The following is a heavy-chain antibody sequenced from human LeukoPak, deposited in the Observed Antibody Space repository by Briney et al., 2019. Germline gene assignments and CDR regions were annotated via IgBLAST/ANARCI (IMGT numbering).Heavy chain of an antibody. D-gene: IGHD4-17*01. V-gene: IGHV3-30*18. CDR2: ISYDGSVK. Sequence: GGSLRLSCAVSGFTFSDYYMSWIRQAPGKGLEWVAVISYDGSVKYYVDSVKGRFTISRDNSKNTLYLQMNSLRAEDTAVYFCAKPYNYGVRDVHFDYWGQGTLVAVSS. J-gene: IGHJ4*02. CDR3: AKPYNYGVRDVHFDY. CDR1: GFTFSDYY.